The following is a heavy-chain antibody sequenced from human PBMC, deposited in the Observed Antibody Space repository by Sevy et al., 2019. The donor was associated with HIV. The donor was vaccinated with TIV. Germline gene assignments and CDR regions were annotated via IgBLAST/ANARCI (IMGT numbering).Heavy chain of an antibody. CDR2: IFLDDEK. V-gene: IGHV2-5*02. Sequence: SGPTLVNPAQTLTLTCSFSGFSLNTSGVGVGWIRLPPGKALEWLALIFLDDEKPCSRHLKNRLTITNETSKNHVVLTMTNIIPMNNAINYCARILKGDYTNYVNPWDQGSLVIVSS. J-gene: IGHJ5*02. D-gene: IGHD4-4*01. CDR3: ARILKGDYTNYVNP. CDR1: GFSLNTSGVG.